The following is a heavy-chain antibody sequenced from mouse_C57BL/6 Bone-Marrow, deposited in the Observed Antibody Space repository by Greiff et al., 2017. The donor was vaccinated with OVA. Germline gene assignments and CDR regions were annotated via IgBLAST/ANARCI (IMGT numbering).Heavy chain of an antibody. CDR3: ADLITTVVATDY. CDR2: IHPNSGST. D-gene: IGHD1-1*01. V-gene: IGHV1-64*01. Sequence: QVQLQQPGAELVKPGASVKLSCKASGYTFTSYWMHWVKQRPGQGLEWIGMIHPNSGSTNYNEKFKSKATLTVDKSSSTAYMQLSSLTSEDSAVYYCADLITTVVATDYWGQGTTLTVSS. J-gene: IGHJ2*01. CDR1: GYTFTSYW.